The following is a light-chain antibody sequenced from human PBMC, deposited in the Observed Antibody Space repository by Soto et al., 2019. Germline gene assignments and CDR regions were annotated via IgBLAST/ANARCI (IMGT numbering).Light chain of an antibody. CDR1: QSVFNNH. J-gene: IGKJ1*01. CDR3: QQYGSSHTT. V-gene: IGKV3-20*01. Sequence: EIVLTQSPGTLSLSPGERATLSCRASQSVFNNHIGWYQQKPGQAPRRLIFGASFRATGIPDRFSGSGSGTDFTLTISRLEPEDFAVYYCQQYGSSHTTFGQGTKV. CDR2: GAS.